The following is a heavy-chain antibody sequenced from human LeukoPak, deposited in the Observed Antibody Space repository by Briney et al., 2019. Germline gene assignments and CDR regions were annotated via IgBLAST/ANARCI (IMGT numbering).Heavy chain of an antibody. Sequence: PSETQSLTCAVYGGSFSGYYWSWIRQPPGKGLEWIGEINHSGSTNYNPSLKSRVTISVDTSKSQFSLKLSSVTAADTAVYYCARGRGAARPVDYWGQGTLVTVSS. CDR2: INHSGST. CDR3: ARGRGAARPVDY. V-gene: IGHV4-34*01. CDR1: GGSFSGYY. D-gene: IGHD6-6*01. J-gene: IGHJ4*02.